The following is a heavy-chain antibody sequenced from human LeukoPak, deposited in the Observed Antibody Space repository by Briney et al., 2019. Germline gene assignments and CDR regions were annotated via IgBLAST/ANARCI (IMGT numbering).Heavy chain of an antibody. CDR1: GGSISTSSYY. CDR3: ASDAEGDFWSGYFVY. D-gene: IGHD3-3*01. Sequence: SETLSLTCTVSGGSISTSSYYWGWVRQPPGKGLEWIGNIFYSGSTYYSPSLKSRVTISVDTSKNQFSLKLSSVTAADTAVYYCASDAEGDFWSGYFVYWGQGTLVTVSS. J-gene: IGHJ4*02. CDR2: IFYSGST. V-gene: IGHV4-39*07.